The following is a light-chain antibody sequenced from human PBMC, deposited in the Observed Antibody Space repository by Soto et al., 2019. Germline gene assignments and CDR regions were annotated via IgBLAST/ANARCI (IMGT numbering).Light chain of an antibody. J-gene: IGKJ5*01. Sequence: DIQMTQSPSSLSASVGDRVTITCRASQGIDNWLAWYQQKPGTAPKSLIYAASTLQSGVPSRFSGSGSGTSVTLSISRLQPEDFATYFCQQYHSYPITFGRGTRLGI. CDR1: QGIDNW. V-gene: IGKV1D-16*01. CDR2: AAS. CDR3: QQYHSYPIT.